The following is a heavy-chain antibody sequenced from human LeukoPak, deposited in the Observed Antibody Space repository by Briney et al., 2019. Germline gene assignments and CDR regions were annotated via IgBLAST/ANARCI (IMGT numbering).Heavy chain of an antibody. CDR3: ARAAGPDYCGGDCVASDI. V-gene: IGHV3-11*01. CDR1: GFTFSDYY. Sequence: GGSLRLSCAASGFTFSDYYMSWVRQAPGKGLEWVSYISSSGSTIYYADSVKGRFTISSDNAKNSLYLQMNSLRAEDTAVHYCARAAGPDYCGGDCVASDIWGQGTMVTVSS. CDR2: ISSSGSTI. J-gene: IGHJ3*02. D-gene: IGHD2-21*02.